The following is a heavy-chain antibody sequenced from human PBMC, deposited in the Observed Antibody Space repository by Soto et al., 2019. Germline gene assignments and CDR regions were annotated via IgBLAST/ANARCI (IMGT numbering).Heavy chain of an antibody. D-gene: IGHD1-26*01. J-gene: IGHJ4*02. CDR3: ARTDSGSYGDHFDY. Sequence: SETLSLTCTVSGGSISSYYWSWIRQPPGKGLEWIGYNYNSGSTNYNPSLKSRVTISVDTSKNQFSLKLSSVTAADTAVYYCARTDSGSYGDHFDYWGQGALVTVSS. CDR1: GGSISSYY. CDR2: NYNSGST. V-gene: IGHV4-59*01.